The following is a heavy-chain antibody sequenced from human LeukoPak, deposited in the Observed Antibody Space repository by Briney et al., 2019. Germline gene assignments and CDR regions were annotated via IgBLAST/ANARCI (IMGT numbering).Heavy chain of an antibody. CDR2: ISSSGSTI. D-gene: IGHD2-15*01. Sequence: PGGSLRLSCAASGFTFSDYYMSWIRQAPGKGLEWVSYISSSGSTIYYADSVKGRFTISRDNAKNSLYLQMNSLRAEDTAVYYCARVKDIVVVVAATLGYGFDPWGQGTLVTVSS. CDR3: ARVKDIVVVVAATLGYGFDP. V-gene: IGHV3-11*01. J-gene: IGHJ5*02. CDR1: GFTFSDYY.